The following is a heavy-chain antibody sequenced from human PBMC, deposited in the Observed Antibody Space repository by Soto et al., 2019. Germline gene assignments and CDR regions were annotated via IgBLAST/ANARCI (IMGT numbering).Heavy chain of an antibody. Sequence: EVQLLESGGNLIQPGGSLRLSCAASGFTFRNYAMSWVRQAPGAGPEWVSGIRVIGGRTYYADSVKGRFTISRDNSNNALFLQMNSLRAEDTALYYCAKDPNGDYVGAFDIWGRGTRVTVSS. J-gene: IGHJ3*02. D-gene: IGHD4-17*01. CDR2: IRVIGGRT. CDR1: GFTFRNYA. V-gene: IGHV3-23*01. CDR3: AKDPNGDYVGAFDI.